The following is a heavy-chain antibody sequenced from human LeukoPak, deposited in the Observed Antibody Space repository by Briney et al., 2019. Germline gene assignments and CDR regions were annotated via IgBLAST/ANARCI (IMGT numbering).Heavy chain of an antibody. V-gene: IGHV3-30*04. J-gene: IGHJ4*02. CDR1: GFTFSSYA. CDR3: ARGMWETTEKAPYYFDY. Sequence: GGSLRLSCAASGFTFSSYAMHWVRQAPGKGLEWVAVISYDGSNKYYADSVKGRFTISRDNSKNTLYLQMNSLRAEDTAVYYCARGMWETTEKAPYYFDYWGQGTLVTVSS. CDR2: ISYDGSNK. D-gene: IGHD4-17*01.